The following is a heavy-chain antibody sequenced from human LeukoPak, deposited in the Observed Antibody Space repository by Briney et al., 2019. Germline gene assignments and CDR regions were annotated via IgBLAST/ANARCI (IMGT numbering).Heavy chain of an antibody. CDR2: IYYSGST. J-gene: IGHJ4*02. D-gene: IGHD3-22*01. CDR3: ARHMGTSGYYYVSP. Sequence: SETLSLTCSVSGGSISSYYWMWIRQPPGKGLEWIGYIYYSGSTNYNPSLKSRVTISVDTSKNQFSLKLSSVTAADTAVYYCARHMGTSGYYYVSPWGQGTLVTVSS. CDR1: GGSISSYY. V-gene: IGHV4-59*08.